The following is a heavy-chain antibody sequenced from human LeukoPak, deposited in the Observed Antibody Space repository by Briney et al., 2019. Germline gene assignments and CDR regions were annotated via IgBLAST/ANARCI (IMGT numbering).Heavy chain of an antibody. Sequence: GGSLRLSCAASGXTFSNYGMHWVRQAPGKGLEWVANIKQDGSEKQYVDSVKGRFAISRDNAENSLYLQMNSLKAEDTAVYYCGRFTRSGDSVYWGQGTLVTVSS. CDR2: IKQDGSEK. CDR3: GRFTRSGDSVY. V-gene: IGHV3-7*04. D-gene: IGHD7-27*01. CDR1: GXTFSNYG. J-gene: IGHJ4*02.